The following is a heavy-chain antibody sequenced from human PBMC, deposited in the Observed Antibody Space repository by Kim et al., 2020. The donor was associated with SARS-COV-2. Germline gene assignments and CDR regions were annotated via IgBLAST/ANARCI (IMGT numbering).Heavy chain of an antibody. Sequence: GGSLRLSCTASGFTFGNYALTWVRQAPGKGLEWVGSIRINPCGGTTSYSASVKGRFTIARNDYNSVAYLQRNSMTTEDTSVYYWTMEAGSRKYYFDYWGQGTLVTVSA. D-gene: IGHD6-19*01. CDR3: TMEAGSRKYYFDY. CDR2: IRINPCGGTT. J-gene: IGHJ4*02. CDR1: GFTFGNYA. V-gene: IGHV3-49*04.